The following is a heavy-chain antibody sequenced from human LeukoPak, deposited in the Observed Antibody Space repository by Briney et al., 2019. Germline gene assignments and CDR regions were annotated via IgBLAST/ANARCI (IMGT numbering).Heavy chain of an antibody. CDR2: IYYSGST. CDR3: ARVQGPGYFDY. CDR1: GGSISSYY. V-gene: IGHV4-59*01. D-gene: IGHD3-10*01. Sequence: SETLSLTCTVSGGSISSYYWSWIRQPPGKGLEWIGYIYYSGSTNYNPSLKSRVTISVDTSKNQFSLKLSSVTAADTAVYYCARVQGPGYFDYWGQGTLVTVSS. J-gene: IGHJ4*02.